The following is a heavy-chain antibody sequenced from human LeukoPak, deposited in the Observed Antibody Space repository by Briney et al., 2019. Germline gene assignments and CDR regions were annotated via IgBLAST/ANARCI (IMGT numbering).Heavy chain of an antibody. V-gene: IGHV3-53*05. J-gene: IGHJ4*02. CDR1: GFTVSSNY. Sequence: AGGSLRLSCAASGFTVSSNYMSWVRQAPGKGLEWVSVIYSGGSTYYADSVKGRFTISRDNSKNTLYLQMNSLRAEDTAVYYCAKDLRPWYFDYWGQGTLVTVSS. CDR2: IYSGGST. CDR3: AKDLRPWYFDY.